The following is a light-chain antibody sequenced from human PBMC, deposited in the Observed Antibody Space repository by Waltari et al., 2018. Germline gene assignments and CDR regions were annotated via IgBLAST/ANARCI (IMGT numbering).Light chain of an antibody. V-gene: IGLV2-11*01. CDR1: SSDVGGYNY. J-gene: IGLJ1*01. CDR2: DVN. Sequence: QSALTQPRSVSGSPGQSVTISCIGPSSDVGGYNYVSWYQQYPGKAPKLVIYDVNKRPSGVPDRFSGSKSGNTASLTISGLQAEDEADYYCCSYAGSSTFYVFGSGTEVTV. CDR3: CSYAGSSTFYV.